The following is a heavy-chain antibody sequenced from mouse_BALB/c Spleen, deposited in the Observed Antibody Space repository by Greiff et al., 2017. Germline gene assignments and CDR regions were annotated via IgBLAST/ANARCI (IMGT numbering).Heavy chain of an antibody. V-gene: IGHV1-69*02. Sequence: QVQLQQPGAELVRPGASVKLSCKASGYTFTSYWINWVKQRPGQGLEWIGNIYPSDSYTNYNQKFKDKATLTVDKSSSTAYMQLSSPTSEDSAVYYCTIPDYWGQGTTLTVAS. CDR2: IYPSDSYT. CDR3: TIPDY. J-gene: IGHJ2*01. CDR1: GYTFTSYW.